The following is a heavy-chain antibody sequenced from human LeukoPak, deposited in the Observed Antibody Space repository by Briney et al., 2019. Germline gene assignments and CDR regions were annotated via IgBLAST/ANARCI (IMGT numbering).Heavy chain of an antibody. CDR3: ARSDYFHN. J-gene: IGHJ3*02. D-gene: IGHD3-16*01. CDR1: GFTFSSYW. CDR2: NKYDGTTK. V-gene: IGHV3-74*01. Sequence: GGSLRLSCAASGFTFSSYWMSWVRQAPGKGLMWVSQNKYDGTTKNYADSVRGRFTISRDNAKNTLYLQMNDLRAEDTAVYYCARSDYFHNWGQGTMVVVST.